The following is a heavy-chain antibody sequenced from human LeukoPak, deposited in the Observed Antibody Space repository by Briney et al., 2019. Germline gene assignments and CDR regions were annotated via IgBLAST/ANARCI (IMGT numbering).Heavy chain of an antibody. CDR1: GGSISSYY. CDR2: IYYSGST. D-gene: IGHD2-15*01. CDR3: ARVNPLGYCSGGSCYNYYYGMDV. Sequence: SETLSLTCTVSGGSISSYYWSWIRQPPGKGLEWIGYIYYSGSTNYNPSLKSRVTISVDTSKNQFSLKLSSVTAADTAVYYCARVNPLGYCSGGSCYNYYYGMDVWGQGTAVTVSS. V-gene: IGHV4-59*12. J-gene: IGHJ6*02.